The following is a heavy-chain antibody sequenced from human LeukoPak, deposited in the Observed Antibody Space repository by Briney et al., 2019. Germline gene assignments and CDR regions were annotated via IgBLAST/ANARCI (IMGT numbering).Heavy chain of an antibody. D-gene: IGHD1-1*01. CDR3: AKDLSYNYGATKDY. Sequence: GGSLRLSCAASGLTFDSYAMSWVRQAPGKGLEWVSGISGSGGSTYYADSVKGRFTISRDNSKNTLYLQMNSLRAEDTAVYYCAKDLSYNYGATKDYWGQGTLVTVSS. CDR2: ISGSGGST. V-gene: IGHV3-23*01. CDR1: GLTFDSYA. J-gene: IGHJ4*02.